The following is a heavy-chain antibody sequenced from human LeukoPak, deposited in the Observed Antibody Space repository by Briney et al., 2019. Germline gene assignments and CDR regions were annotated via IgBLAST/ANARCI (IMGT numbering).Heavy chain of an antibody. CDR3: ASCYGSGSYYTSYYYYYMDV. CDR2: ISGSGGST. D-gene: IGHD3-10*01. CDR1: GFTFSSYA. Sequence: PGGSLRLSCAASGFTFSSYAMSWVRQAPGKGLEWVSAISGSGGSTYYADSVKGRFTISRDNSKNTLYLQMNSLRAEDTAVYYCASCYGSGSYYTSYYYYYMDVWGKGTTVTISS. J-gene: IGHJ6*03. V-gene: IGHV3-23*01.